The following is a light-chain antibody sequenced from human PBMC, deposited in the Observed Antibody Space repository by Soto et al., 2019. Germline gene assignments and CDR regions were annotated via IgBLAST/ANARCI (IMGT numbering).Light chain of an antibody. CDR1: HSLGSD. CDR3: QQRTNWLT. J-gene: IGKJ4*01. Sequence: EIVMTQSPGTLSLSPGDTATLSCRASHSLGSDLAWYQQKPGQAPRLVIYDASSRATGIPARFSGSGSGTDFTLTISSLEPEDFAVYYCQQRTNWLTFGGGTKVDIK. V-gene: IGKV3-11*01. CDR2: DAS.